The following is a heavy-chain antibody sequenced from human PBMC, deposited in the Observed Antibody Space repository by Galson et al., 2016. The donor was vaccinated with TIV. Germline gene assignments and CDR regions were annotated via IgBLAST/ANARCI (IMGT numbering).Heavy chain of an antibody. D-gene: IGHD2-21*02. J-gene: IGHJ4*02. V-gene: IGHV1-69*13. CDR3: ARLTPCGSDCYYFDY. Sequence: SVKVSCKASGGTFDNYPITWVRQAPGQGLEWMGGIIPISAIADNAQKFQGRISITADESTSTAYMELSSLRSEDTAVYYCARLTPCGSDCYYFDYWGQGTLVTVSS. CDR2: IIPISAIA. CDR1: GGTFDNYP.